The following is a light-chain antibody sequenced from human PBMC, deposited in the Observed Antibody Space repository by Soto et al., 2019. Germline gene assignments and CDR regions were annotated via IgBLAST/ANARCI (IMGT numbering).Light chain of an antibody. J-gene: IGKJ3*01. V-gene: IGKV3-15*01. Sequence: EIVMTQSPATLSVYPGERATLSCRASPSVSGSNLAWYQQKPGQAPRLLIYGTSARATGIPATFSGSGSGTEFTLTISSLQPEDFATYYCLQKYFYPFTFGPGTKVDIK. CDR1: PSVSGSN. CDR2: GTS. CDR3: LQKYFYPFT.